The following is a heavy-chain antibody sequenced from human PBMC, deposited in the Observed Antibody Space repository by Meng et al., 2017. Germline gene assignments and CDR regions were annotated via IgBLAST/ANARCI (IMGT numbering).Heavy chain of an antibody. D-gene: IGHD5-12*01. J-gene: IGHJ6*02. CDR1: GFTFDDYA. CDR3: AKDRAVAKNGFYGMDV. V-gene: IGHV3-9*01. CDR2: ISWNRGSI. Sequence: SLKISCAASGFTFDDYAMHWVRQAPGKGLEWVSGISWNRGSIGYADSVLGRFTISRDNAKNSLYLQMNSLRPEDTALYYCAKDRAVAKNGFYGMDVWGQGTTVT.